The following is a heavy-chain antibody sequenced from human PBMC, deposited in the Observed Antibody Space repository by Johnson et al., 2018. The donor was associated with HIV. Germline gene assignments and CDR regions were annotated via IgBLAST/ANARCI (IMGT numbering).Heavy chain of an antibody. Sequence: QVQLVESGGGVVQPGRSLRLSCAASGFTFSNYDMHWVRQAPGKGMDWVAFISYDGTDKYYADSVKGRFNISRDNSKNALYLQMNSLRSEDTAVYYCANPPSMGADAFDIWGQGTMVTVSS. J-gene: IGHJ3*02. D-gene: IGHD3-16*01. CDR2: ISYDGTDK. CDR1: GFTFSNYD. CDR3: ANPPSMGADAFDI. V-gene: IGHV3-30*18.